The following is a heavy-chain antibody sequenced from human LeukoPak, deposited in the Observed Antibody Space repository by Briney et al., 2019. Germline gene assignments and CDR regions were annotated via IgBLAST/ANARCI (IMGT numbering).Heavy chain of an antibody. J-gene: IGHJ6*02. D-gene: IGHD2-15*01. CDR2: ISSSGSTI. CDR3: ARDGRDCSGGSCYSGYYYYYGMDV. V-gene: IGHV3-48*03. CDR1: GFTFSSYE. Sequence: PGGSLRLSCAASGFTFSSYEMNWVRQAPGMGLEWVSYISSSGSTIYYADTVKGRFTTSRDNAKNSLYLQMNSLRAEDTAVYYCARDGRDCSGGSCYSGYYYYYGMDVWGQGTTVTVSS.